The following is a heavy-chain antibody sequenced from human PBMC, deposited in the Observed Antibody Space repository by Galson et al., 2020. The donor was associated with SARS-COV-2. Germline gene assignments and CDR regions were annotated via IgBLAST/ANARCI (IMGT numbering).Heavy chain of an antibody. CDR2: IIPIFGTA. J-gene: IGHJ6*02. Sequence: SVKVSCKASGGTFSSYAISWVRQAPGQGLEWMGGIIPIFGTANYAQKFQGRVTITADESTSTAYMELSSLRSEDTAVYYCASVVCEGGECYYYYGMDVWGQGTTVTVSS. D-gene: IGHD3-16*01. CDR1: GGTFSSYA. V-gene: IGHV1-69*13. CDR3: ASVVCEGGECYYYYGMDV.